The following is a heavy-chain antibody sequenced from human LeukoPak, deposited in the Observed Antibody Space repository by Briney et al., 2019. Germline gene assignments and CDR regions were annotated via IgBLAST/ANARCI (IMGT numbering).Heavy chain of an antibody. D-gene: IGHD3-10*01. J-gene: IGHJ4*02. CDR1: GFTFSSYW. Sequence: GGSLRLSCAASGFTFSSYWMHWVRQAPGKGLVWVSRINSDGSSTSYADSVKGRFTISRDNAKSTLYLQMNSLRAEDTAVYYCAREGTLLLWFGELSAEFDYWGQGTLVTVSS. CDR2: INSDGSST. V-gene: IGHV3-74*01. CDR3: AREGTLLLWFGELSAEFDY.